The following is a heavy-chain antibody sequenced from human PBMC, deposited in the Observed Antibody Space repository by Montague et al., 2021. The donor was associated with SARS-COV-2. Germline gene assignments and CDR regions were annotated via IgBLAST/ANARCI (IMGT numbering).Heavy chain of an antibody. CDR2: CLHNMST. CDR1: SWNSGADR. J-gene: IGHJ4*02. CDR3: ARSGSGRSDLAY. D-gene: IGHD1-26*01. Sequence: SETLSLTCSRLGSWNSGADRKSSRLHPRHQKLSYVVVCLHNMSTKYKPSLKSRVSMSVDKSWNQFSLRLTSVPAADTAIHYCARSGSGRSDLAYWGQGTLVTVSS. V-gene: IGHV4-4*02.